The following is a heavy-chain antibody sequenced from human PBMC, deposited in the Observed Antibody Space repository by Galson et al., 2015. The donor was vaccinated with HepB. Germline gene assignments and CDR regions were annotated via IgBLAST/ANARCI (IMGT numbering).Heavy chain of an antibody. J-gene: IGHJ5*02. V-gene: IGHV1-69*02. CDR1: GGTFSSYT. Sequence: SVKVSCKAYGGTFSSYTISWVRQAPGQGLEWMGRIIPILGIANYAQRFQGRVTITADKSTSTAYMELSSLRSEDTAVYYCARACRGGGSCYSGRWFDPWGQGTLVTVSS. CDR2: IIPILGIA. D-gene: IGHD2-15*01. CDR3: ARACRGGGSCYSGRWFDP.